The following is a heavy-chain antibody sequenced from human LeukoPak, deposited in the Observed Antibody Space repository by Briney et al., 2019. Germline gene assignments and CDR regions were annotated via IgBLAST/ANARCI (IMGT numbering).Heavy chain of an antibody. CDR2: IYTSGST. D-gene: IGHD3-10*01. Sequence: PSETLSLTCTVSGGSISSGSYYWSWIRQPAGKGLEWIGRIYTSGSTNYNPSLKSRVTISVDTSKNQFSLKLSSVTAADTAVYYCARDRTYGSGSYYSNWFDPWGQGTLVTVSS. CDR3: ARDRTYGSGSYYSNWFDP. CDR1: GGSISSGSYY. V-gene: IGHV4-61*02. J-gene: IGHJ5*02.